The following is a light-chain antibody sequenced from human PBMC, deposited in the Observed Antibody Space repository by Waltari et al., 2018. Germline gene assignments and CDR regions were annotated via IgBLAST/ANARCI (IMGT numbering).Light chain of an antibody. CDR1: QSVSSY. CDR3: QQYDNLPPT. V-gene: IGKV3-11*01. Sequence: EIVLTQSPATLSLSLGTISTLSCRASQSVSSYLAWYQQKPGQAPSLLIYDASNRATDIPARFSGSGSGTDFTLTISGLQPEDVGTYYCQQYDNLPPTFGGGTKVEIK. CDR2: DAS. J-gene: IGKJ4*01.